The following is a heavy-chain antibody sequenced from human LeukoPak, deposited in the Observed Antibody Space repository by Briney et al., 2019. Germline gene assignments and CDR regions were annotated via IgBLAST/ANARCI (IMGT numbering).Heavy chain of an antibody. CDR2: ISSSSSYI. V-gene: IGHV3-21*04. D-gene: IGHD4-17*01. CDR3: ASGGDYGDYFRL. J-gene: IGHJ4*02. CDR1: GFTFGSYS. Sequence: PGGSLRLSCAASGFTFGSYSMSSVRQAPGEWLGWVSSISSSSSYIYYADSVKGRFTISRDNAKNSLYLQMNSLRAEDTAVYYCASGGDYGDYFRLWGQGTLVTVSS.